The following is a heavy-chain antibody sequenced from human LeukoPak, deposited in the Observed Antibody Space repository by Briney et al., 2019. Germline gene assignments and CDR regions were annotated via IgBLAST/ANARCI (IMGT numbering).Heavy chain of an antibody. CDR3: ARVVYDSSGYYFQYYFDY. Sequence: GGSLRLSCAASGFTFSSYWMSWVRQAPGKGLEWVANIKQDGSEKYYVDSVKGRFTISRDNAKNSLYLQMNSLRAEDTAVYYCARVVYDSSGYYFQYYFDYWGQGTLVTVSS. V-gene: IGHV3-7*01. D-gene: IGHD3-22*01. CDR1: GFTFSSYW. CDR2: IKQDGSEK. J-gene: IGHJ4*02.